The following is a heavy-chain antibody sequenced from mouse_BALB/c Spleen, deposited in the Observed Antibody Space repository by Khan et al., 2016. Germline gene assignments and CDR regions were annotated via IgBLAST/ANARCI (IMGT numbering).Heavy chain of an antibody. CDR1: GYSITSDYA. V-gene: IGHV3-2*02. D-gene: IGHD1-1*01. CDR2: ISYSGST. CDR3: AREYYDSSYFDY. Sequence: EVQLQESGPGLVKPSQSLSLTCTVTGYSITSDYAWNWIRQFPGNKLEWMGYISYSGSTSYNPSLKSRISITRDTSKNQFFLQLNSVTTEDTATYYCAREYYDSSYFDYWDQGTTLTVSS. J-gene: IGHJ2*01.